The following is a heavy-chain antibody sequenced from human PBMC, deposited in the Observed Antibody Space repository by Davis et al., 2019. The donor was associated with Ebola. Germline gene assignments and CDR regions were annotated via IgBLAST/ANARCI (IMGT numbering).Heavy chain of an antibody. D-gene: IGHD2-2*01. Sequence: GESLKISCAASGFTFSSYWMSWVRQAPGKGLEWVSYISSSGSTIYYADSVKGRFTISRDNAKNSLYLQMNSLRAEDTAVYYCARDGPSLFCSSTSCLYYYYGMDVWGQGTTVTVSS. CDR1: GFTFSSYW. V-gene: IGHV3-48*04. J-gene: IGHJ6*02. CDR2: ISSSGSTI. CDR3: ARDGPSLFCSSTSCLYYYYGMDV.